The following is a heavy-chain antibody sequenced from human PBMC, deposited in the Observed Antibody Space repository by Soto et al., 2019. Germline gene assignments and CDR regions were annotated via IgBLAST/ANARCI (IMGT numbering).Heavy chain of an antibody. D-gene: IGHD2-15*01. J-gene: IGHJ4*02. CDR1: GASINRGDYY. CDR3: AREGGDIVQVPDY. Sequence: QVRLQESGPRVVRPSQTLSLTCSVSGASINRGDYYWSWIRQSPGRGLEWIGSIYYSGDTNYNPSLGSRVTMSVDTSKNQFFLDLHPVAAADAAVYFCAREGGDIVQVPDYWGQGILITVSS. V-gene: IGHV4-30-4*01. CDR2: IYYSGDT.